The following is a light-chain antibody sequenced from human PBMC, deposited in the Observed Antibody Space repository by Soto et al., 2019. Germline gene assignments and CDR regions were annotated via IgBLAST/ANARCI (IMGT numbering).Light chain of an antibody. Sequence: EIVLTQSPATLSLSPVESATLSCRASQSVSSYLAWYQQKPGQAPRLLIYGASTRASGIPERFSGSGSGTDFTLTISRLEPEDFAVYYCQDYGSNWPLITFGQGTRLEIK. J-gene: IGKJ5*01. V-gene: IGKV3-11*01. CDR1: QSVSSY. CDR3: QDYGSNWPLIT. CDR2: GAS.